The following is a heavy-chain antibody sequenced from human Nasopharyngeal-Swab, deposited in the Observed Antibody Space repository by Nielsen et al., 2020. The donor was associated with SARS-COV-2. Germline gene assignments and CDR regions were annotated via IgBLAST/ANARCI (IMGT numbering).Heavy chain of an antibody. Sequence: SLKISCAASGFTFDDYAMHWVRQAPGKGLEWVSGISWNSGSIGYADSVKGRFTISRDNAKNSLYLQMNSPRAEDTALYYCAKDISSGWKPAYYFDYWGQGTLVTVSS. V-gene: IGHV3-9*01. J-gene: IGHJ4*02. CDR3: AKDISSGWKPAYYFDY. CDR2: ISWNSGSI. CDR1: GFTFDDYA. D-gene: IGHD6-19*01.